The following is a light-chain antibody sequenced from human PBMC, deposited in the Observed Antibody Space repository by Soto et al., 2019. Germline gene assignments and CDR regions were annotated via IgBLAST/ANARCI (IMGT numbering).Light chain of an antibody. CDR2: EVS. J-gene: IGLJ1*01. CDR1: SSDVGGYNF. Sequence: QSVLTQPASVSGSPGQSITISCTGTSSDVGGYNFVSWYQQHTGRAPKIMIYEVSNRPSGVSNRFSGSKSGNTASLTISGLQAEDEADYYCSSYTNTSTHYVFGPGTK. V-gene: IGLV2-14*01. CDR3: SSYTNTSTHYV.